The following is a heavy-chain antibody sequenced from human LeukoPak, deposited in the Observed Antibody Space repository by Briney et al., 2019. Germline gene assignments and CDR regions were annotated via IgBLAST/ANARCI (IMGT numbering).Heavy chain of an antibody. V-gene: IGHV3-11*04. D-gene: IGHD1-26*01. CDR1: GFAFSDFY. CDR3: AREGATTELASDY. J-gene: IGHJ4*02. Sequence: GGSLRLSCVASGFAFSDFYMSWIRQAPGKGLEWVSYISSGRNAIFYADSVKGRFTISRDSAKNSLYLQMNSLRAEDTAVYYCAREGATTELASDYWGQGTLVTVSS. CDR2: ISSGRNAI.